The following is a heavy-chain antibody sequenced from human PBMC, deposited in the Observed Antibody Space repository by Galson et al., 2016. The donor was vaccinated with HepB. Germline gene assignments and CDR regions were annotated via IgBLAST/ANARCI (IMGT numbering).Heavy chain of an antibody. Sequence: SVKVSCKASGYTFSRYGVHWVRQAPGQSLEWTGSITAGYANTKYSQKFQGRVTITRDTSASTAYMELSSLRSEDTAVYYCARPLYSGYYYGGYVYWGQGTLVTVSS. D-gene: IGHD1-26*01. V-gene: IGHV1-3*01. J-gene: IGHJ4*02. CDR1: GYTFSRYG. CDR3: ARPLYSGYYYGGYVY. CDR2: ITAGYANT.